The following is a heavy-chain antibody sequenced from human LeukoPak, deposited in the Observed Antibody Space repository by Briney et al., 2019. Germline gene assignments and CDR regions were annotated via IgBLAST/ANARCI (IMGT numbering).Heavy chain of an antibody. D-gene: IGHD6-13*01. CDR3: ARVGTAIAAADDY. Sequence: ASVKVSCKASGYTFTSYDINWVRQATGQGLEWMGWMNPNSGNTGYAQKFPGRVTMTRNTSISTAYMELSSLRSEDTAVYYCARVGTAIAAADDYWGQGTLVTVSS. J-gene: IGHJ4*02. CDR1: GYTFTSYD. V-gene: IGHV1-8*01. CDR2: MNPNSGNT.